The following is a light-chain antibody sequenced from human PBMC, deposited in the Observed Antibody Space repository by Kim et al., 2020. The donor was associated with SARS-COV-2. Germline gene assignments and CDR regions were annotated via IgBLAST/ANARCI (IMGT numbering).Light chain of an antibody. J-gene: IGLJ3*02. Sequence: SSELTQDPAVSVALGQTVRITCQGDSLRNFYASWYQQKPGQAPVLVIYGRNNRPSGIPDRFSGASSGDTASLTITGAQAEDEADYYCNSRDTSGNIWVFGGGTKLTVL. V-gene: IGLV3-19*01. CDR3: NSRDTSGNIWV. CDR1: SLRNFY. CDR2: GRN.